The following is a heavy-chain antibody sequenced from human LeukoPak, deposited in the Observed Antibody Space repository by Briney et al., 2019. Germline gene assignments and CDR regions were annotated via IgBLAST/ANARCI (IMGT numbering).Heavy chain of an antibody. CDR1: GGSISSGSYY. V-gene: IGHV4-61*02. CDR2: IYTSRST. Sequence: PSETLSLTCTVSGGSISSGSYYWSWIRQPAGKGLEWIGRIYTSRSTNYNPSLKSRVTISVDTSKNQFSLKLSSVTAADTAVYFCARPIRNWGQGTLVIVSS. J-gene: IGHJ4*02. CDR3: ARPIRN.